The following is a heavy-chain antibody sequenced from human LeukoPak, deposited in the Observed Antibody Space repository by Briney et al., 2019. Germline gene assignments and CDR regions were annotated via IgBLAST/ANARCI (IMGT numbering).Heavy chain of an antibody. Sequence: GGSLRLSCAASGLTFSSYAMHWVRQAPGKGLEYVSAISSNGGSTYYANSVKGRFTISRDNSKNTLYLQMGSLRAEDMVVYYCAREGSYYYDSAPYFDYWGQGTLVTVSS. CDR1: GLTFSSYA. D-gene: IGHD3-22*01. CDR2: ISSNGGST. CDR3: AREGSYYYDSAPYFDY. J-gene: IGHJ4*02. V-gene: IGHV3-64*01.